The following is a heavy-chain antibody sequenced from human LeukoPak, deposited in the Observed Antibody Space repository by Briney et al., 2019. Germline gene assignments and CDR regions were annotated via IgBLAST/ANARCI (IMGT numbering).Heavy chain of an antibody. Sequence: PGRSLRLSCAASGFTFSSYAMHWVRQAPGKGLEWVAFISYDGTNKYYADSVKGRFTISRDNSKNTLYVQMNSLRAEDTAVYLCARDPLGVGGSTANWFDPWGQGTLVTVSS. CDR3: ARDPLGVGGSTANWFDP. D-gene: IGHD3-3*01. CDR1: GFTFSSYA. J-gene: IGHJ5*01. V-gene: IGHV3-30*04. CDR2: ISYDGTNK.